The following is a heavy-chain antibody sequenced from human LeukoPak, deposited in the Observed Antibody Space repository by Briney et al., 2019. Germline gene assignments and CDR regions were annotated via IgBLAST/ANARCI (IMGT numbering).Heavy chain of an antibody. V-gene: IGHV1-2*02. J-gene: IGHJ2*01. CDR1: GYTFTGYY. CDR3: ARHPGKVTNDWYFDL. CDR2: INPNSCGT. D-gene: IGHD4-23*01. Sequence: GASVKVSCKASGYTFTGYYMHWVRQAPGQGLEWMGWINPNSCGTNYAQKFQGRVTMTRDTSITTAYMELSRLSSDDTAVYYCARHPGKVTNDWYFDLWGRGTLVTVSS.